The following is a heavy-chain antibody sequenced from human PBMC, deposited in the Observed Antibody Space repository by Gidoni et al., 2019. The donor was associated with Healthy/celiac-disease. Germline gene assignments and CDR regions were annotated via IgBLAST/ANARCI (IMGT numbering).Heavy chain of an antibody. CDR1: GFTFSSYG. Sequence: QVQLVESGGGVVQPGRSLRLSCAASGFTFSSYGMHWVRQAPGKGLEWVAVVWYDGSNKYYADSVKGRFTISRDNSKNTLYLQMNSLRAEDTAVYYCAVGSLPGDFDYWGQGTLVTVSS. V-gene: IGHV3-33*01. J-gene: IGHJ4*02. D-gene: IGHD1-26*01. CDR2: VWYDGSNK. CDR3: AVGSLPGDFDY.